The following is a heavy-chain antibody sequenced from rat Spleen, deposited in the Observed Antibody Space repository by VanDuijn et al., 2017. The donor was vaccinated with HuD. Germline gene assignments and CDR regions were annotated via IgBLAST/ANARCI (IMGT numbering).Heavy chain of an antibody. Sequence: QVQLKESGPGLVQPSQTLSLTCTVSGFSLTSYNVHWVRQPTGKGLEWMGIIWTDGSTDYNSALKSRLSSSRDTSKSQVFLKMNSLQTEDTATYYCVRANRESYAHFDYWGQGVMVTVSS. CDR1: GFSLTSYN. D-gene: IGHD1-12*01. CDR2: IWTDGST. V-gene: IGHV2-30*01. CDR3: VRANRESYAHFDY. J-gene: IGHJ2*01.